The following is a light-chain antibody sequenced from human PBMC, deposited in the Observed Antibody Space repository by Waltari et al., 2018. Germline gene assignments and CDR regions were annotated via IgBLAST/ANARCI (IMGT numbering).Light chain of an antibody. CDR3: QQYYITPLS. V-gene: IGKV4-1*01. CDR1: QNVLYNSTNKNY. Sequence: DIVMTQSPDSLAVSLRERATINCKSTQNVLYNSTNKNYLPRYQQKPGQPPKLFIYWASTRESGVPDRFSGSGSGTDFTLTISSLQAEDVAVYYCQQYYITPLSFGGGTKVEIK. CDR2: WAS. J-gene: IGKJ4*01.